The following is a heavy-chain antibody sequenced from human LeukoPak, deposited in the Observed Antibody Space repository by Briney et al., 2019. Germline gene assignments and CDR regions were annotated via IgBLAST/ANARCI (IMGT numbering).Heavy chain of an antibody. J-gene: IGHJ5*02. V-gene: IGHV1-46*03. D-gene: IGHD3-22*01. CDR1: GYTFTSYY. CDR3: ARAFTTPYTWFDP. CDR2: INPSGGST. Sequence: ASVKVSCKASGYTFTSYYMHWVRQAPGQGLEWMGIINPSGGSTSYAQKFQGRVTMTRDMSTSTVYMELSSLRSEDTAVYYCARAFTTPYTWFDPWGQGTLVTVSS.